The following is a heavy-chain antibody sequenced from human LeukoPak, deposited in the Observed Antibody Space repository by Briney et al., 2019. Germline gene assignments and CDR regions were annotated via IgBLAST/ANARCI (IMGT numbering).Heavy chain of an antibody. Sequence: ASVKVSCKASGYPFTGYYIHCMRQAPGQGLEWMGWINPNTGGTNYAQKFQGRVTMTRDTSISTAYMEVNRLRSDDTALYYCARGFDWLEYYFDYWGQGTLVTVSS. CDR3: ARGFDWLEYYFDY. CDR1: GYPFTGYY. V-gene: IGHV1-2*02. D-gene: IGHD3-9*01. J-gene: IGHJ4*02. CDR2: INPNTGGT.